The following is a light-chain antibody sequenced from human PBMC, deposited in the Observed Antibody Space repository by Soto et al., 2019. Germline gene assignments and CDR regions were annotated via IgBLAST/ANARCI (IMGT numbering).Light chain of an antibody. CDR3: CSYSGISHGV. V-gene: IGLV2-11*01. Sequence: QSALTQPRSVSGSPGQSVTISCTGTSSDVGGFNYVSWYQQLPGKAPKLLIYDVTERPSGVPERFSGSKSGNTASLTISGLQAEDEADYHCCSYSGISHGVFGGGTQLTVL. J-gene: IGLJ3*02. CDR2: DVT. CDR1: SSDVGGFNY.